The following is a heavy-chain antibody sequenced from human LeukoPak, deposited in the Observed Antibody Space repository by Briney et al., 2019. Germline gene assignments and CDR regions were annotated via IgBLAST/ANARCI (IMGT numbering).Heavy chain of an antibody. D-gene: IGHD4-23*01. CDR3: ARPSTRWGLSY. J-gene: IGHJ4*02. V-gene: IGHV4-34*01. Sequence: GSLRLSCAVSGFTFSSYWMSWIRQPPGKGLEWIGEINHSGSTNYNPSLKSRVTISVDTSKNQFSLKLSSVTAADTAVYYCARPSTRWGLSYWGQGTLVTVSS. CDR1: GFTFSSYW. CDR2: INHSGST.